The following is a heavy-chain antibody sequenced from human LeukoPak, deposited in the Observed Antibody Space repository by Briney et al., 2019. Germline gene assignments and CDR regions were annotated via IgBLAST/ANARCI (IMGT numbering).Heavy chain of an antibody. CDR2: ISAYNGDT. V-gene: IGHV1-18*01. Sequence: ASVKVSCKASGYTFTNYGISWVRQAPGQGLEWMGWISAYNGDTNYAQKVQGRVTMTTDTSTSTAYMELRSLRSDDTAVYYCARAGCSSTSCYGYFDYWGQGTLVTVSS. CDR3: ARAGCSSTSCYGYFDY. D-gene: IGHD2-2*01. J-gene: IGHJ4*02. CDR1: GYTFTNYG.